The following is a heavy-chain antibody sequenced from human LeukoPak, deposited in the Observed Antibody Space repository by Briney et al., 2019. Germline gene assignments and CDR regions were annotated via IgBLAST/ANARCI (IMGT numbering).Heavy chain of an antibody. CDR1: GFTFSSYG. J-gene: IGHJ4*02. D-gene: IGHD3-22*01. CDR2: IRYDGSKK. V-gene: IGHV3-30*02. Sequence: GGSLRLSCAASGFTFSSYGMHWVRQAPGKGLEWVAFIRYDGSKKYYADSVKGRFTISRDNSKNTVYLQKNSLRAEDTAVYYCARSLGSSDYQDYWGQGTLVTVSS. CDR3: ARSLGSSDYQDY.